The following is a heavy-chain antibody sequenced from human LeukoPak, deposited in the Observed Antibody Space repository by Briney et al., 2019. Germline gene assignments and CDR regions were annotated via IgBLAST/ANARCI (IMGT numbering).Heavy chain of an antibody. CDR3: ANVGNDYIEMGYFDS. J-gene: IGHJ4*02. V-gene: IGHV3-23*01. Sequence: GGSLRLSCAASGFTLTNYGMNWVRQAPGKGLEWVAFIIDSDSHTDYADSVKGRFTISRDNSKNTLYLQMNSLRAEDTAIYYCANVGNDYIEMGYFDSGGRGTGVTVS. CDR2: IIDSDSHT. CDR1: GFTLTNYG. D-gene: IGHD5-12*01.